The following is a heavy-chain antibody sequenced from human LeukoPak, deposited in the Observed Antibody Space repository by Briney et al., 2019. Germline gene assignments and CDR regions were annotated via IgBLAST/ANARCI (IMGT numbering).Heavy chain of an antibody. CDR2: IYYSGST. J-gene: IGHJ3*02. Sequence: PSETLSLTCTVSGGSISSSSYYWGWIRQPPGKGLEWIGSIYYSGSTNYNPSLKSRVTISVDTSKNQFSLKLSSVTAADTAVYYCARALEWLEDAFDIWGQGTMVTVSS. V-gene: IGHV4-39*07. CDR1: GGSISSSSYY. D-gene: IGHD3-3*01. CDR3: ARALEWLEDAFDI.